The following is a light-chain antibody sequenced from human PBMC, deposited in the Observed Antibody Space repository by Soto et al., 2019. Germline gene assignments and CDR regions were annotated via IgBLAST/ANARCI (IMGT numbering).Light chain of an antibody. Sequence: DIQMPQSPSSVSASVGARVSITCRASQGISNWLAWYQQKPGRAPKLLIYTGSSLQSGVPSRFSGTGSGTDCTLTISSLQPEDVATYYCQQANSFPLTFGGGTKVEIK. CDR1: QGISNW. CDR3: QQANSFPLT. CDR2: TGS. J-gene: IGKJ4*01. V-gene: IGKV1-12*01.